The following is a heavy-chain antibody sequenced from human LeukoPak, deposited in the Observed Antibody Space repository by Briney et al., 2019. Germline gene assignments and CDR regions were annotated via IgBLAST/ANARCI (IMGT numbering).Heavy chain of an antibody. CDR2: FYYTGST. CDR1: GGSISSSSYY. D-gene: IGHD3-9*01. J-gene: IGHJ4*02. Sequence: SETLSLTCTVSGGSISSSSYYWGWIRQPPGKGLEWIGTFYYTGSTYYNPSLKSRLTISLDTSQRHFSLRLSSVTAADTASYYCTRGSYDVLTGYSTLGEYWGQGTLVTVSS. V-gene: IGHV4-39*02. CDR3: TRGSYDVLTGYSTLGEY.